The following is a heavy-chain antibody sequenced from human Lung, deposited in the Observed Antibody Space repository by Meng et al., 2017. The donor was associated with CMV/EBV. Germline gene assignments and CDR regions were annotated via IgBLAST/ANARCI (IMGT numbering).Heavy chain of an antibody. V-gene: IGHV3-21*01. Sequence: GESLKISCAASGFTFSTYSLNWVRQAPGKGLEWVSSISGSSTYIYYADSVKGRFTISRDNAKNSLYLEMNSLRADDTAVYYCARDLVTYSYDSSGYYPLDYWGQGTXVTVSS. D-gene: IGHD3-22*01. CDR2: ISGSSTYI. J-gene: IGHJ4*02. CDR3: ARDLVTYSYDSSGYYPLDY. CDR1: GFTFSTYS.